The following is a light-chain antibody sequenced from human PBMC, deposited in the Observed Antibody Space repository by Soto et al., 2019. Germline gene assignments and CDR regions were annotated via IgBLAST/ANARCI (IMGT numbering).Light chain of an antibody. Sequence: QCVLTQPASVSGSPGQSITISCTGTSSDVGGYNYVSWYQHHPGKAPKLIIYDVTNRPSGVSNPLSGSKSGNTASLTISGLQPEDEVYYYWSSYTTSNIRQLVFVTGTKVTVL. CDR2: DVT. CDR3: SSYTTSNIRQLV. V-gene: IGLV2-14*03. J-gene: IGLJ1*01. CDR1: SSDVGGYNY.